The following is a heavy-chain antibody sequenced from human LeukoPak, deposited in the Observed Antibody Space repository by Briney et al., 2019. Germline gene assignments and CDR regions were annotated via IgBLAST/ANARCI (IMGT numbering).Heavy chain of an antibody. CDR3: ARGYYDSSDYEYFQH. Sequence: ASVKVSCKVSGYTLTELSMHWVRQAPGKGLEWMGGFDPEDGETIYAQKFQGRVTVTEDTSTDTAYMELSGLRSEDTAVYFCARGYYDSSDYEYFQHWGQGTLVTVSS. D-gene: IGHD3-22*01. J-gene: IGHJ1*01. CDR1: GYTLTELS. CDR2: FDPEDGET. V-gene: IGHV1-24*01.